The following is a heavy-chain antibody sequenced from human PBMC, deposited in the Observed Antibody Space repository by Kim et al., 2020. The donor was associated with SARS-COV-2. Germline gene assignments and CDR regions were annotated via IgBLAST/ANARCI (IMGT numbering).Heavy chain of an antibody. CDR2: IYYSWST. V-gene: IGHV4-59*13. J-gene: IGHJ6*02. CDR3: ARMRTLYYYYRMDV. Sequence: SETLSLTCTVSGGSISSYYWSWIRQPQGKGLEWIGYIYYSWSTNYNPSLKSQVTISVDTSKNQFSLKLSSVTAADTAVYYCARMRTLYYYYRMDVWCQGT. CDR1: GGSISSYY.